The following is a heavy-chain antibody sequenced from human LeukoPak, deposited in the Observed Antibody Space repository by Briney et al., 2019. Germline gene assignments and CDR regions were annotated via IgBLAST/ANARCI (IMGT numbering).Heavy chain of an antibody. CDR3: ARVRRGYSYGYVDY. CDR2: IYYSGST. CDR1: GGSFSGYY. D-gene: IGHD5-18*01. J-gene: IGHJ4*02. Sequence: SETLSLTCAVYGGSFSGYYWSWIRQPPGKGLEWIGSIYYSGSTYYNPSLKSRVTISVDTSKNQFSLKLSSVTAADTAVYYCARVRRGYSYGYVDYWGQGTLVTVSS. V-gene: IGHV4-34*01.